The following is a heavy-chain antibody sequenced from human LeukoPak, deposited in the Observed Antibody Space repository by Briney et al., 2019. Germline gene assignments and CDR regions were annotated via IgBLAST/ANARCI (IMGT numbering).Heavy chain of an antibody. V-gene: IGHV3-48*03. CDR2: ISSRGTTI. J-gene: IGHJ5*01. CDR1: GFTFSSSE. CDR3: TREVGAAAVFDF. Sequence: QPGGSLRLSCVVSGFTFSSSEMNWVRQAPGKGLEWVSYISSRGTTIYYADSVKGRFTISRDNAKNSLYLQMNGLRAEDTAVYYCTREVGAAAVFDFWGQGTLVTVSS. D-gene: IGHD6-13*01.